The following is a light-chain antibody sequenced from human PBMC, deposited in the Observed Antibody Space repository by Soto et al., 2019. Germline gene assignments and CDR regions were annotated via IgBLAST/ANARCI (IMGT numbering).Light chain of an antibody. CDR1: SSDVGNYNL. V-gene: IGLV2-23*01. J-gene: IGLJ1*01. CDR2: DDS. CDR3: CSYAASSTYV. Sequence: QSVLTQPASVSGSPVQSITISCTGTSSDVGNYNLVSWYQQHPGKAPKLIIYDDSKRPSGVSNRFSGSKSGNTASLTISGLQAEDEADYYCCSYAASSTYVFGTGTRVTVL.